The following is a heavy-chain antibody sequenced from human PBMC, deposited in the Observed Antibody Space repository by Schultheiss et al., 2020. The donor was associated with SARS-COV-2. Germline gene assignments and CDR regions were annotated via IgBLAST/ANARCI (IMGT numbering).Heavy chain of an antibody. CDR1: GFTFSNAW. CDR2: IKSKTDGGTT. CDR3: ARVKWGSLTYYDFWSGNPIPYYGMDV. V-gene: IGHV3-15*01. D-gene: IGHD3-3*01. Sequence: GGSLRLSCAASGFTFSNAWMSWVRQAPGKGLEWVGRIKSKTDGGTTDYAAPVKGRFTISRDNSKNTLYLQMNSLRAEDTAVYYCARVKWGSLTYYDFWSGNPIPYYGMDVWGQGTTVTVSS. J-gene: IGHJ6*02.